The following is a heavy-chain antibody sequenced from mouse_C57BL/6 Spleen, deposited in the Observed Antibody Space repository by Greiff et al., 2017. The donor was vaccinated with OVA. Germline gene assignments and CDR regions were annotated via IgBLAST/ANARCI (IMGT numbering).Heavy chain of an antibody. CDR2: IYTGDGDT. J-gene: IGHJ2*01. CDR3: ARSSNGNYVDD. V-gene: IGHV1-80*01. CDR1: GYAFSSYW. D-gene: IGHD2-1*01. Sequence: VQLQQSGAELVKPGASVKISCTASGYAFSSYWMNWVKQRPGKGLEWIGQIYTGDGDTNYNGKFKGKATLTADKSSSTAYMQLSSLTSEDAAVYFCARSSNGNYVDDWGQGTTLTVSS.